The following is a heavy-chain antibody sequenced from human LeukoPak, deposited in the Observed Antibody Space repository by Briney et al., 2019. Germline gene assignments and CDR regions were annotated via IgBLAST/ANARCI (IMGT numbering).Heavy chain of an antibody. CDR3: ATKPGAAGTAFDF. CDR1: GGSISSGGYY. D-gene: IGHD6-13*01. V-gene: IGHV4-31*03. CDR2: MYYSGST. J-gene: IGHJ3*01. Sequence: ASETLPLTCTVSGGSISSGGYYWSWIRHPPGKGLEWIGYMYYSGSTYYNPSLKSRVTISPDTSKNQFSLKLTSVTAADTAVYYCATKPGAAGTAFDFWGQGTMVTVSS.